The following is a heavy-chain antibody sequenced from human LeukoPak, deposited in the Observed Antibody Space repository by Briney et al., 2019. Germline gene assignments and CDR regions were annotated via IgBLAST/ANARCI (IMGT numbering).Heavy chain of an antibody. CDR2: IKPDGDTT. V-gene: IGHV3-7*01. CDR3: SRGPSTTLTTF. CDR1: GFSFNTYW. D-gene: IGHD4-17*01. J-gene: IGHJ4*02. Sequence: GGSLRLSCTASGFSFNTYWMTWVRQAPGKGLEWVANIKPDGDTTDYLDSVKGRFTISRDNAKSSLHLQMNGLTAEDTAVYYCSRGPSTTLTTFWGQGTMVTVSS.